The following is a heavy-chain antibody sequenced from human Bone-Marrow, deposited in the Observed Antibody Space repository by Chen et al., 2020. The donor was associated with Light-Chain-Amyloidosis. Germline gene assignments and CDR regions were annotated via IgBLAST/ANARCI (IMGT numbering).Heavy chain of an antibody. CDR1: EFTFSSYW. D-gene: IGHD3-10*01. J-gene: IGHJ4*02. CDR3: TTSSGGD. Sequence: EAQLEESGGGLVQPGGSLRLSCAASEFTFSSYWMSWVRQAPGKGLEWVANINVDGSESYYADSVMGRFTISRDNAKDSVYLQMNSLRPEDTAVYYCTTSSGGDWGQGTLVTVSS. CDR2: INVDGSES. V-gene: IGHV3-7*03.